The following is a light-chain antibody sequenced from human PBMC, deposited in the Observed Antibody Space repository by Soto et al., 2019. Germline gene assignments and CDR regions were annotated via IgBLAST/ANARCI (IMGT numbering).Light chain of an antibody. CDR1: QSVTSN. CDR3: RQYNNWPRGT. Sequence: EIVMTQSPATLSVSPGEGATLSCRASQSVTSNLAWYQQKPGQAPRLLIYGPSTRATGIPARFSGSGSGTEFTLTISSLQSEDFAVYYCRQYNNWPRGTFGQGTRLEIK. V-gene: IGKV3-15*01. CDR2: GPS. J-gene: IGKJ5*01.